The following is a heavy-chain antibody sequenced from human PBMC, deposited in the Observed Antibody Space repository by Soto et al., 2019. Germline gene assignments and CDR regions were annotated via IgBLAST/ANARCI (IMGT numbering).Heavy chain of an antibody. Sequence: QVQLVQSGAEVKKPGSSVKVSCKASGGTFSSYAISWVRQAPGQGREWMGGIIPIFGTANYAQKCQGRVTITADESKSTAYMELSSLRSEDTAVYYCARGRTNEGYYYYGMDVWGQGTTVTVSS. V-gene: IGHV1-69*01. J-gene: IGHJ6*02. CDR2: IIPIFGTA. D-gene: IGHD1-1*01. CDR1: GGTFSSYA. CDR3: ARGRTNEGYYYYGMDV.